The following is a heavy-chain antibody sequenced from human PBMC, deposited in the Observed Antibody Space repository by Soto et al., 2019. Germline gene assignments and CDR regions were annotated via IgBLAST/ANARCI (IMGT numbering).Heavy chain of an antibody. V-gene: IGHV2-70*01. Sequence: SAPTLANPTQTLTLTCTFSGLSLSTSGMWVSWIGQPRGKAREWLALMDWDDDKYYSTSLKTRLTISKDTSKNQVVLTMTNMDPVDTATYYCARDYYDSSGYYYSPYYYYGMDVWGQGTTVTVSS. CDR2: MDWDDDK. CDR3: ARDYYDSSGYYYSPYYYYGMDV. J-gene: IGHJ6*02. CDR1: GLSLSTSGMW. D-gene: IGHD3-22*01.